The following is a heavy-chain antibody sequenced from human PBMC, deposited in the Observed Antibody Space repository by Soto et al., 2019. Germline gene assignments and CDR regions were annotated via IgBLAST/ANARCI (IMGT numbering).Heavy chain of an antibody. CDR3: VGRYCDGSDYSNFDF. V-gene: IGHV5-51*01. CDR1: GYSFTTYW. CDR2: IYPGDSDT. D-gene: IGHD3-22*01. Sequence: PGESLKISCKGSGYSFTTYWIGWVRQMPGKGLEWMGIIYPGDSDTRYSPSFQGQVTISADKSISTASLQWSSLKASDTAMYYCVGRYCDGSDYSNFDFWGPGSLVTVCS. J-gene: IGHJ4*02.